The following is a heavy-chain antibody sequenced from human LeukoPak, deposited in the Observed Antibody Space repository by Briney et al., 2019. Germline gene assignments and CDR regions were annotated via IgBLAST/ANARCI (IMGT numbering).Heavy chain of an antibody. J-gene: IGHJ4*02. Sequence: ASVKVSCKASGYTFTSYAMNWVRQAPGQGLEWMGWINTNTGNPTYAQGFTGRFVFSLDTSVSTAYLQISSLKAEDTAVYYCAREWLEEPKAVAQTDYWGQGTLVTVSS. CDR2: INTNTGNP. CDR3: AREWLEEPKAVAQTDY. CDR1: GYTFTSYA. D-gene: IGHD6-19*01. V-gene: IGHV7-4-1*02.